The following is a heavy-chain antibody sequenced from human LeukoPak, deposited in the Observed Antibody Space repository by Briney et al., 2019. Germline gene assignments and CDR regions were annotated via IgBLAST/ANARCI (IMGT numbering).Heavy chain of an antibody. CDR3: ARHLSDSSAAYCGGDCPPYYFDY. CDR1: GGSISSRSYY. CDR2: IYYSGST. D-gene: IGHD2-21*02. V-gene: IGHV4-39*01. J-gene: IGHJ4*02. Sequence: SETLSLTCTVSGGSISSRSYYWGRIRQPPGKGLEWIGSIYYSGSTYYNPSLKSRVTISVDTSKNQFSLKLSSVTAADTAVYYCARHLSDSSAAYCGGDCPPYYFDYWGQGTLVTVSS.